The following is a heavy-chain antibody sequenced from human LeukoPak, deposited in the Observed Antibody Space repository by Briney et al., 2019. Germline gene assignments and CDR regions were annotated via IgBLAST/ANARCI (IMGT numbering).Heavy chain of an antibody. CDR2: IYYGGST. CDR1: GGSISSYY. CDR3: ARDRHFFDTSLGY. V-gene: IGHV4-59*01. J-gene: IGHJ4*02. Sequence: SETLSLTCTVSGGSISSYYWSWIRQPPGKGLEWIGYIYYGGSTNYNPSLKSRVTISVDTSKNQFSLKLSSVTAADTAVYYCARDRHFFDTSLGYWGQGTLVTVSS. D-gene: IGHD3-22*01.